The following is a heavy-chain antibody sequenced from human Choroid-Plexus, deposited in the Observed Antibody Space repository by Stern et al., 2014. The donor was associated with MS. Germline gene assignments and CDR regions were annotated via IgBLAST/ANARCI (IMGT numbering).Heavy chain of an antibody. CDR3: AKDRQWSTSFFDY. CDR2: ISYDGSDK. V-gene: IGHV3-30*18. CDR1: GFTFSNVG. D-gene: IGHD2-15*01. Sequence: VHLVESGGGVAQPGRPLILSCAASGFTFSNVGMHWVRQAPGKGLEWVALISYDGSDKYYADSVKGRFTIFRDNSKNSLYMHMNSLRAEDTAVYYCAKDRQWSTSFFDYWGQGSLVTVSS. J-gene: IGHJ4*02.